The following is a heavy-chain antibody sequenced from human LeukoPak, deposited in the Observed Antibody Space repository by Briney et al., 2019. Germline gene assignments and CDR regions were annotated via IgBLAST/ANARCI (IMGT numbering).Heavy chain of an antibody. CDR3: ARAPATAFWFDP. J-gene: IGHJ5*02. V-gene: IGHV3-66*01. CDR1: GFTVSSNY. D-gene: IGHD2-2*01. Sequence: GGSLRLSCAASGFTVSSNYMSWVRQAPGKGLEWVSAIYSGGSTYYADSVKGRFTISRDNSKNTLYLQMNSLRAEDTAVYYCARAPATAFWFDPWGQGTLVTVSS. CDR2: IYSGGST.